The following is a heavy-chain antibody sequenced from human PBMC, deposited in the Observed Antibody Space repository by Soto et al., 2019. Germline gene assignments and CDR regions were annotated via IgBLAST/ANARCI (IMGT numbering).Heavy chain of an antibody. J-gene: IGHJ4*02. D-gene: IGHD6-19*01. V-gene: IGHV4-34*01. CDR2: INHSGST. CDR1: GGSLSGAY. CDR3: ARGRIAVAGRPYFDY. Sequence: SETLSLTCAVYGGSLSGAYWSWIRQPPGKGLEWIGEINHSGSTNYNPSLKSRVTISVDTSKNQFSLKLSSVTAADTAVYYCARGRIAVAGRPYFDYWGQGTLVTVSS.